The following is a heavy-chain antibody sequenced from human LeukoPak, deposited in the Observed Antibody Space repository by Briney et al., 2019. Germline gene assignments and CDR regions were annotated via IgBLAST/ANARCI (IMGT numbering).Heavy chain of an antibody. CDR1: GGSISSGDYY. J-gene: IGHJ5*02. Sequence: PSQTLSLTCTVSGGSISSGDYYWGWIRQPPGEGLEWIGYIYYSGSTYYNRSLKSRITISVETSKNEFSLKLSSVTAADTAVYYCARGGSYLGYWFDPWGQGTLVTVSS. D-gene: IGHD1-26*01. V-gene: IGHV4-30-4*08. CDR3: ARGGSYLGYWFDP. CDR2: IYYSGST.